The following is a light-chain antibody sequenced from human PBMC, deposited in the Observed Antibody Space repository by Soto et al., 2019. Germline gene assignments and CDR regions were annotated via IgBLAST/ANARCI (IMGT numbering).Light chain of an antibody. CDR2: LAS. J-gene: IGKJ3*01. Sequence: DIVMTQSPDSLAVSLGERATINCNSSQSVLYNSNNKNYLAWYQQKPGQPPKLLIYLASTRESGVPDRFSGSGSGTEFTLTISSLQAEDVAVYYCQQYYNTPLFTFGPGTKVEIK. CDR3: QQYYNTPLFT. CDR1: QSVLYNSNNKNY. V-gene: IGKV4-1*01.